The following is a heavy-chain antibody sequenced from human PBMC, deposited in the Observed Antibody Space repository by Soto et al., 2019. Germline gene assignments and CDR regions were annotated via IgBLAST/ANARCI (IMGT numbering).Heavy chain of an antibody. J-gene: IGHJ4*02. CDR1: GFAFSSYC. Sequence: RRLSCAASGFAFSSYCMHWVRQAPGKGLEWVAVISDDGRKTYYVDSVKGRFTISRDNPKYTLFLQMNSLRPEDTAVYYCVKDQRYCSGGSCYTFDYWGQGTPVTVSS. CDR3: VKDQRYCSGGSCYTFDY. CDR2: ISDDGRKT. D-gene: IGHD2-15*01. V-gene: IGHV3-30*18.